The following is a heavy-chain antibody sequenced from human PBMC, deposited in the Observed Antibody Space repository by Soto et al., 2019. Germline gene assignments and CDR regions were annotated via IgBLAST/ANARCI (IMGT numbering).Heavy chain of an antibody. J-gene: IGHJ4*02. CDR1: GYSFIDYY. D-gene: IGHD3-9*01. CDR2: ISPKSGGT. CDR3: ARPPGYISDWYYFDL. V-gene: IGHV1-2*05. Sequence: QVQLVQSGAEVKKPGASVKVSCEASGYSFIDYYIHWVRQAPGQGFEWMGRISPKSGGTNYAQKFEGRVTLTWDTSLNTAYMELSSLKSDDTVVYYCARPPGYISDWYYFDLWGQGTRVTVSS.